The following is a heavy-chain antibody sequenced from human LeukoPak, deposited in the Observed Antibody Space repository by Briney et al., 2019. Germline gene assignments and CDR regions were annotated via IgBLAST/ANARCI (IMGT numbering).Heavy chain of an antibody. V-gene: IGHV4-4*07. Sequence: SETLSLTCTVSSGSISRYYWRWIRQPAGKGLEWIGHIYTSGSTNYNTSLKSRVTMSVDTSKNQFSLKLSSVTAADTAVYYCARESLDYLTKNFNFDYWGQGTLVTVSS. CDR3: ARESLDYLTKNFNFDY. CDR2: IYTSGST. J-gene: IGHJ4*02. CDR1: SGSISRYY. D-gene: IGHD3-16*01.